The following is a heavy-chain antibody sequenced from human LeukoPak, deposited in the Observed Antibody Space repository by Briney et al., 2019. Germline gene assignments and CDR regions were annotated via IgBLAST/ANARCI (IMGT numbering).Heavy chain of an antibody. J-gene: IGHJ4*02. Sequence: GGSLRLSCAASGFTFSDYAMHWVRQAPGKGLEWVAVISYAADNKYYADSVKGRFTISRDNSKNTLFLQMNSLRPEDTAVYYCARLSYYGVPAARTAVAGTKADVDYWGQGTLVTVSS. CDR2: ISYAADNK. V-gene: IGHV3-30-3*01. D-gene: IGHD6-19*01. CDR3: ARLSYYGVPAARTAVAGTKADVDY. CDR1: GFTFSDYA.